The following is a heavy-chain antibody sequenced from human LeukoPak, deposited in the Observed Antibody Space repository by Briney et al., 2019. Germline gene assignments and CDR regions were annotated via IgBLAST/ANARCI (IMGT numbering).Heavy chain of an antibody. J-gene: IGHJ1*01. CDR1: GFSFSNAW. CDR3: ADYDASGSYPP. D-gene: IGHD3-10*01. Sequence: PGGSLTLSCPASGFSFSNAWMNWVRQAPGKGRERVGRTLIKTSDATTDYATPVKPRLTISRDSPKTMLYLHINITQSEDTAVYYCADYDASGSYPPWGQGTLVTVSS. V-gene: IGHV3-15*07. CDR2: TLIKTSDATT.